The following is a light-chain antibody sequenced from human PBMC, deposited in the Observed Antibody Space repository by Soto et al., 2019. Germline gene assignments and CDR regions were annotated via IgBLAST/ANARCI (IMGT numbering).Light chain of an antibody. Sequence: QSALTQPASVSGSPGQSITIFCTGTSSDIGIYNFVSWYQQHPGKAPKLMIYNVYSRPSGVSSRFSGSKSGNTASLTISWLQAEDEADYYCSSYTSTATRVFGGGTKLTVL. CDR3: SSYTSTATRV. CDR2: NVY. J-gene: IGLJ3*02. CDR1: SSDIGIYNF. V-gene: IGLV2-14*03.